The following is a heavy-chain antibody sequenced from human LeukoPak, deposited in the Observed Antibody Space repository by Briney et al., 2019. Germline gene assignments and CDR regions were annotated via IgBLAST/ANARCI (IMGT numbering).Heavy chain of an antibody. Sequence: GGSLRLSCAASGFTFSSYDMHWVRHATGKGLEWVSAIGTAGDTYYPGSVKGRFTISRENAKNSLYLQMNSLRAGDTAVYYCARARVGDAFDIWGQGTMVTVSS. D-gene: IGHD2-15*01. CDR2: IGTAGDT. CDR3: ARARVGDAFDI. CDR1: GFTFSSYD. J-gene: IGHJ3*02. V-gene: IGHV3-13*01.